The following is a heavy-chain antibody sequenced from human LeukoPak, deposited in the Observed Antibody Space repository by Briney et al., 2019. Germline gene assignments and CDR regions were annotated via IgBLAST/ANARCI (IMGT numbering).Heavy chain of an antibody. V-gene: IGHV3-7*01. CDR2: IKEDGSQK. CDR3: ARDGGWGWDY. Sequence: PGGSLRLSCAASGFTYSNHWMSWVRQAPGKGLEWVGNIKEDGSQKYYAGSVKGRFTISRGNAKNSLYLQMNSLRVEDTAVYYCARDGGWGWDYWGQGTLVTVSS. CDR1: GFTYSNHW. D-gene: IGHD6-19*01. J-gene: IGHJ4*02.